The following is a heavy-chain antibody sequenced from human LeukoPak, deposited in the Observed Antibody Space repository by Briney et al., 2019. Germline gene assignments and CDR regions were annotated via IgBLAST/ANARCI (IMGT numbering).Heavy chain of an antibody. V-gene: IGHV3-7*05. Sequence: GGSLRLSCTASGFTFSNYYMTWVRQAPGKGLEWVANIKQDGSEKYYVDSVKGRFTISRDNAKNSLYLQMNSLRVEDTAVYYCARGWELDPWGQGTLVTVSS. D-gene: IGHD1-26*01. J-gene: IGHJ5*02. CDR2: IKQDGSEK. CDR3: ARGWELDP. CDR1: GFTFSNYY.